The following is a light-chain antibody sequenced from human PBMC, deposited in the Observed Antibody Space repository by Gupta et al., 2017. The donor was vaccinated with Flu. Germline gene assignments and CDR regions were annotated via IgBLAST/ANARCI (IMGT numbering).Light chain of an antibody. Sequence: QSVLTQPPSVSAAPGQQVTISCSGSNSNIGPNYVSWYQQLPGTAPNLLIYDNNKRPSGIPDRFSGSKSGTSATLGITGLQTGDEADYYCGTWDHSLNNGRVFGGGTKLTVL. CDR2: DNN. CDR1: NSNIGPNY. V-gene: IGLV1-51*01. J-gene: IGLJ3*02. CDR3: GTWDHSLNNGRV.